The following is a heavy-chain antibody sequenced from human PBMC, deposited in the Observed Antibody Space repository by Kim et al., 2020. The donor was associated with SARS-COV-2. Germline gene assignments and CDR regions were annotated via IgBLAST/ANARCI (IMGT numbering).Heavy chain of an antibody. CDR1: GGTFSSYA. Sequence: SVKVSCKASGGTFSSYAISWVRQAPGQGLEWMGGIIPIFGTANYAQKFQGRVTITADESTSTAYMELSSLRSEDTAVYYCASGVVAAMGEYFQHWGQGTLVTVSS. CDR3: ASGVVAAMGEYFQH. CDR2: IIPIFGTA. V-gene: IGHV1-69*13. J-gene: IGHJ1*01. D-gene: IGHD2-15*01.